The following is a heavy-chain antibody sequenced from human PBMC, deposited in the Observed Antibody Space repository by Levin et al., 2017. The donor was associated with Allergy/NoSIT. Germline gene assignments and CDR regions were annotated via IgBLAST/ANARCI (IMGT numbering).Heavy chain of an antibody. D-gene: IGHD4-17*01. CDR3: AKDPTGDYVSLYYFDY. V-gene: IGHV3-23*01. CDR2: ISGSGGST. J-gene: IGHJ4*02. Sequence: GGSLRLSCAASGFTFSSYAMSWVRQAPGKGLEWVSAISGSGGSTYYADSVKGRFTISRDNSKNTLYLQMNSLRAEDTAVYYCAKDPTGDYVSLYYFDYWGQGTLVTVSS. CDR1: GFTFSSYA.